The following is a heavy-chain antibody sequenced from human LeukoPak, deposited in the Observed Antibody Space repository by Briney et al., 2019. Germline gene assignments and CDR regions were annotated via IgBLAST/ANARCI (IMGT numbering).Heavy chain of an antibody. J-gene: IGHJ6*03. Sequence: GGSLRLSCAASGFTFSSYAMSWVRQAPGKGLEWVSAISGSGGSTYYADSVKGRFTISRDNSKNTLYLQMNSLRAEDTAVYYCAKRGYYYDSSGKEYYYYYYMDVWGKGTTVTISS. CDR1: GFTFSSYA. D-gene: IGHD3-22*01. V-gene: IGHV3-23*01. CDR2: ISGSGGST. CDR3: AKRGYYYDSSGKEYYYYYYMDV.